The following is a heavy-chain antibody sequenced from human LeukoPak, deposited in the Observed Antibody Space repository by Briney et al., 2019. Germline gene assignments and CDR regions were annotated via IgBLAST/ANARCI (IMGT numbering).Heavy chain of an antibody. CDR2: ISGSGEFT. CDR1: GFMFSSYA. D-gene: IGHD4-17*01. J-gene: IGHJ4*02. Sequence: GGSLRLSCAASGFMFSSYAMSWVRQAPGKGLEWVSGISGSGEFTDYADSVKGRFTISRDNPENTVYLQMSSLRVDDTATYFCAKVGYGDLDHWGQGVLVPVSS. V-gene: IGHV3-23*01. CDR3: AKVGYGDLDH.